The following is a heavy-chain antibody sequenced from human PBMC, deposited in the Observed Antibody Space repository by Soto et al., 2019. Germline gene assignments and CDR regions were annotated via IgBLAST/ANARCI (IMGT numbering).Heavy chain of an antibody. Sequence: SLRPSFAASGFTFSSYGMHWVRQAPGKGLEWVAVIWYDGSNKYYADSVKGRFTISRDNSKNTLYLQMNSLRAEDTAVYYCARKGIVGATGAYYGMDVWGQGTTVTVSS. CDR3: ARKGIVGATGAYYGMDV. D-gene: IGHD1-26*01. CDR2: IWYDGSNK. CDR1: GFTFSSYG. J-gene: IGHJ6*02. V-gene: IGHV3-33*01.